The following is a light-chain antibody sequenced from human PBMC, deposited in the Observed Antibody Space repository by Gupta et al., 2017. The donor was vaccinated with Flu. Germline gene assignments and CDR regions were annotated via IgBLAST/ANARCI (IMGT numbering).Light chain of an antibody. CDR3: SSSKGSSNRRV. CDR1: SSDAGGYNY. J-gene: IGLJ3*02. CDR2: EVS. V-gene: IGLV2-14*01. Sequence: QSPLTHPASLSLSPAPSNTISCTGTSSDAGGYNYVSCYQQHPGKAPKLMLYEVSNRPSGVPNRSSGSKSGNTDSVTINGLQDEDEAAYYCSSSKGSSNRRVFGGGTKLTVL.